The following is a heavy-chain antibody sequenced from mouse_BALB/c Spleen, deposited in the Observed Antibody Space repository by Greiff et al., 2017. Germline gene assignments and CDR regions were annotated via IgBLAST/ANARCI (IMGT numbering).Heavy chain of an antibody. D-gene: IGHD2-1*01. CDR3: ARFGGNYGYFDV. CDR1: GYTFTSYW. J-gene: IGHJ1*01. V-gene: IGHV1-7*01. CDR2: INPSTGYT. Sequence: VQLQESGAELAKPGASVKMSCKASGYTFTSYWMHWVKQRPGQGLEWIGYINPSTGYTEYNQKFKDKATLTADKSSSTAYMQLSSLTSEDSAVYYCARFGGNYGYFDVWGAGTTVTVSS.